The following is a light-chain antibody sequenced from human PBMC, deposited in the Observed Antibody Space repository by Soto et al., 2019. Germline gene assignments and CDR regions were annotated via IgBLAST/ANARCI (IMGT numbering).Light chain of an antibody. V-gene: IGLV2-14*01. Sequence: QSALTQPASVSGSLGQSITISCTGTSSDVGAYNYVSWYQQHPDKAPKLLIFEVTNRPSGVSGRFSGSKSGITASLSISGLPAEDEADYYCTSYSSSSPVLFGGGTKLTVL. CDR1: SSDVGAYNY. CDR3: TSYSSSSPVL. CDR2: EVT. J-gene: IGLJ2*01.